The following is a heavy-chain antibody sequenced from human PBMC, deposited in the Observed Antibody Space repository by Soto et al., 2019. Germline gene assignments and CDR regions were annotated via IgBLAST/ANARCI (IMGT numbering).Heavy chain of an antibody. Sequence: SETLSLTCTVSGGSIRSYYWSWIRQPPGKGLEWIGSIYYSGSTNYKPSLKSRVTISVDTSKNQFSLKLSSVTAADTAVYYCARLVHDSSGYRTGWGQGTLVTVSS. CDR3: ARLVHDSSGYRTG. V-gene: IGHV4-59*08. D-gene: IGHD3-22*01. CDR1: GGSIRSYY. J-gene: IGHJ4*02. CDR2: IYYSGST.